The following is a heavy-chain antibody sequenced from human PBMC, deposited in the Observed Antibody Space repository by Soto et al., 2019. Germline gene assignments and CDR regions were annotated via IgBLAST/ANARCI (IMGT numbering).Heavy chain of an antibody. D-gene: IGHD4-17*01. V-gene: IGHV3-33*01. Sequence: GGSLRLSCAASGFTFSSYGMHWVRQAPGKGLEWVAVIWYDGSNKYYADSVKGRFTISRDNSKNTLYLQMNSLRAEDTAVYYCARPPRGNTVTWLIDYWGQGTLVTVSS. CDR3: ARPPRGNTVTWLIDY. J-gene: IGHJ4*02. CDR2: IWYDGSNK. CDR1: GFTFSSYG.